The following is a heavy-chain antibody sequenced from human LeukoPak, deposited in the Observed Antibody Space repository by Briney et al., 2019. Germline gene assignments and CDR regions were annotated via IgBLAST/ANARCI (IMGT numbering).Heavy chain of an antibody. CDR2: IYYTGTT. J-gene: IGHJ4*02. V-gene: IGHV4-59*11. CDR1: GGSISSHY. CDR3: ARAYSSSSGRPFDY. D-gene: IGHD6-6*01. Sequence: SETLSLTCSVSGGSISSHYWSWIRQPPGKELEWIGYIYYTGTTNYKPSLKSRVTISVDTSKNQFSLNLTSVTAADTAVYYCARAYSSSSGRPFDYWGQGTLVTLSS.